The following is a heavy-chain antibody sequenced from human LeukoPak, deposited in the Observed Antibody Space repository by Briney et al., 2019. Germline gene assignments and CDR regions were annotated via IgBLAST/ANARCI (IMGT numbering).Heavy chain of an antibody. Sequence: VKVSCKASGYSFTSYGISWVRQHPGQGLGWMGWISAYKGNTNYAHNLQGRVTMTKDTSPSTAYMELRSLRSDDTAVYYCARVRKVVVAAAIRGSLEWFDRWGQGPLVTVS. CDR3: ARVRKVVVAAAIRGSLEWFDR. CDR1: GYSFTSYG. D-gene: IGHD2-2*02. J-gene: IGHJ5*02. CDR2: ISAYKGNT. V-gene: IGHV1-18*01.